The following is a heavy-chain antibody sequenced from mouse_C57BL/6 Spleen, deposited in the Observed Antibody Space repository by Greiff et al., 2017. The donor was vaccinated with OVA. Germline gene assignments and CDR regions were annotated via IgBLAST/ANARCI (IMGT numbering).Heavy chain of an antibody. CDR2: IDPETGGT. V-gene: IGHV1-15*01. J-gene: IGHJ2*01. CDR3: TRITTVVLDY. CDR1: GYTFTDYE. Sequence: QVQLQQSGAELVRPGASVTLSCKASGYTFTDYEMHWVKQTPVHGLEWIGAIDPETGGTAYNQKFKGKAILTADKSSSTAYMELRSLTSEDSAVYYCTRITTVVLDYWGQGTTLTVSS. D-gene: IGHD1-1*01.